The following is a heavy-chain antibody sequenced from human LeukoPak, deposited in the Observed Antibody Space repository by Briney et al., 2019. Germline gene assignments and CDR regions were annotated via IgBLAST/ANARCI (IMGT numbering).Heavy chain of an antibody. CDR3: ARESGDCSSTSCYAPYWYFGL. V-gene: IGHV4-59*01. CDR1: GGSISSYY. Sequence: PSETLSLTCTVSGGSISSYYWSWIRQPPGKGLEWIGYIYYSGSTNYNPSLKSRVTISVDTSKNQFSLKLSSVTAADTAVYYCARESGDCSSTSCYAPYWYFGLWGRGTLVTVSS. D-gene: IGHD2-2*01. CDR2: IYYSGST. J-gene: IGHJ2*01.